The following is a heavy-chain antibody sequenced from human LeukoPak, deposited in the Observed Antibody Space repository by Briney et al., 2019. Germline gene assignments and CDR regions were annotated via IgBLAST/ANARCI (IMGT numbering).Heavy chain of an antibody. J-gene: IGHJ3*02. D-gene: IGHD3-10*01. Sequence: GGSLRLSCAASGFTVSTNYMSWVRQAPGKGLEWVSVIYSDGRKYYADSVKGRFTISRDNSKNTLYLQMNSLRAEDTAVYYCARDSGRFDVFDIWGQGTMVTVSS. V-gene: IGHV3-53*01. CDR3: ARDSGRFDVFDI. CDR1: GFTVSTNY. CDR2: IYSDGRK.